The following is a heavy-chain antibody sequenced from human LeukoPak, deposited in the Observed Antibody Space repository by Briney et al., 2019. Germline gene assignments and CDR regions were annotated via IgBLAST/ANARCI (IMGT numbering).Heavy chain of an antibody. CDR3: ARDVGWFRFDY. V-gene: IGHV3-7*03. CDR2: IKGDGSER. D-gene: IGHD2-15*01. J-gene: IGHJ4*01. CDR1: GFTFSSYW. Sequence: GGSLRLSCAASGFTFSSYWMTWVRQAPGKGLEWVADIKGDGSERRCEDSVKGRFTVSRDNAKNSLYLQMNSLRVEDTAVYYCARDVGWFRFDYWGHGTLVTASS.